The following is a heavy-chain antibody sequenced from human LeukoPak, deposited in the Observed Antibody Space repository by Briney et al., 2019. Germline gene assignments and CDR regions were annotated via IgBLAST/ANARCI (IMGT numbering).Heavy chain of an antibody. CDR3: ARGGYDFWSGYHDY. Sequence: PSETLSLTCAVYGGSFRGYYWSYIRQPPGKGLEWIGEINHSGSTSYNPSLKSRVTISVDTSKNHFSLKLSSVTAADTAVYYCARGGYDFWSGYHDYWGQGTLVTVSA. CDR2: INHSGST. V-gene: IGHV4-34*01. J-gene: IGHJ4*02. CDR1: GGSFRGYY. D-gene: IGHD3-3*01.